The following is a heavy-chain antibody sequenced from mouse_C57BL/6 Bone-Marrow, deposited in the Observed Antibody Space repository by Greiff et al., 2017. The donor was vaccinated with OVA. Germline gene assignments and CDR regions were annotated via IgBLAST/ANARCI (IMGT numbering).Heavy chain of an antibody. Sequence: EVKLVESGGGLVKPGGSLKLSCAASGFTFSDYGMHWVRLAPEKGLEWVAYISSGSSTIYYPDTVTGRFTISRDTAKNILFLQMTSMRSENTAMYDGARGYYSCAYWGQGTLVTVS. D-gene: IGHD2-12*01. J-gene: IGHJ3*01. CDR3: ARGYYSCAY. CDR2: ISSGSSTI. V-gene: IGHV5-17*01. CDR1: GFTFSDYG.